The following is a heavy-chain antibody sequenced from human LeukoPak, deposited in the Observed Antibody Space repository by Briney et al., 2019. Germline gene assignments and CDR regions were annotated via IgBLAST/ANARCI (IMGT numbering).Heavy chain of an antibody. V-gene: IGHV3-21*01. D-gene: IGHD5-12*01. CDR1: GFTLSSYS. CDR3: ARDATITSYYMDV. J-gene: IGHJ6*03. CDR2: ISSSSSYI. Sequence: PGGSLRLSCAASGFTLSSYSMNWVRQAPGKGLEWVSSISSSSSYIYYADSVKGRFTISRDNAKNSLYLQMNSLRAEDTAVYYCARDATITSYYMDVWGKGTTVTVSS.